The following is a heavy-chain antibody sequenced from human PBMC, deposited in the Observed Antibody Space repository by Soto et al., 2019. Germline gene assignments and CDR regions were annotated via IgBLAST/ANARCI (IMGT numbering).Heavy chain of an antibody. D-gene: IGHD2-8*02. CDR2: IWYDGSNK. CDR1: GFTFSSYG. Sequence: GGPLRLSCAASGFTFSSYGMHWVRQAPGKGLEWVAVIWYDGSNKYYADSVKGRFTISRDNSKNTLYLQMNSLRAEDTAVYYCARDYFGSTGLDYWGQGTLVTVSS. V-gene: IGHV3-33*01. J-gene: IGHJ4*02. CDR3: ARDYFGSTGLDY.